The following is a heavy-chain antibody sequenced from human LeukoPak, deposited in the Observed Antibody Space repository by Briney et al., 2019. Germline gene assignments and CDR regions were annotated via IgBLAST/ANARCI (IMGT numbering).Heavy chain of an antibody. CDR3: ARSMYCGGDCYYYFDY. J-gene: IGHJ4*02. CDR2: ISGSGGST. V-gene: IGHV3-48*03. D-gene: IGHD2-21*02. CDR1: EFTFFTYW. Sequence: GGSLRLSCAASEFTFFTYWMTWVRQAPGKGLEWVSHISGSGGSTYYADSVKGRFTISRDNAKNTLYLQMNSLRADDTAVYYCARSMYCGGDCYYYFDYWGQGTLVTVAS.